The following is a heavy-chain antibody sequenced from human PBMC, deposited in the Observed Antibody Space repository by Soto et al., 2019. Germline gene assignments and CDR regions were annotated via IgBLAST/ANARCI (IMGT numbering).Heavy chain of an antibody. CDR3: ARERPVKARSGSLSF. Sequence: QGQLVESGGGAVQPGRSLRLSCAASGFIFNNYGMQWVRQAPGKGLEWVALISHDGSNKYYADYLKGRSTISRDNSKNTLYLQMNSLRAEDTAVYYCARERPVKARSGSLSFWGQGTLVTVSS. J-gene: IGHJ4*02. CDR1: GFIFNNYG. CDR2: ISHDGSNK. V-gene: IGHV3-30*03. D-gene: IGHD3-10*01.